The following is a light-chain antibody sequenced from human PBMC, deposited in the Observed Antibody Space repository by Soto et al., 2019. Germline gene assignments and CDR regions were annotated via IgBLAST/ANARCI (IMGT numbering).Light chain of an antibody. Sequence: QVTHSRXTXSXSLXXXFTITXXASQGISSYLAWYQQKPGKAPKLLIYGASTLQSGVPSRFSGSGSGTDFTLTISSLQPEDFATYYCQQLNSYPQTFGQGTKVDIK. CDR3: QQLNSYPQT. CDR2: GAS. V-gene: IGKV1-9*01. J-gene: IGKJ1*01. CDR1: QGISSY.